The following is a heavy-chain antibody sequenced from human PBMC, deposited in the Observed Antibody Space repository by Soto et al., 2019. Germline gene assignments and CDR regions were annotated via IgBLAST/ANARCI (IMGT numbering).Heavy chain of an antibody. CDR1: GASLSDNY. CDR2: INHSGNT. CDR3: ARDRGEFDA. V-gene: IGHV4-34*01. Sequence: SETLSLTCAVYGASLSDNYCNWLRQPPGKGLEWIGEINHSGNTNYNPSLRSRVTISIDTSKNQLSLNLRSVSAADTAVYYCARDRGEFDAWGQGTPVTVSS. J-gene: IGHJ5*02. D-gene: IGHD2-21*01.